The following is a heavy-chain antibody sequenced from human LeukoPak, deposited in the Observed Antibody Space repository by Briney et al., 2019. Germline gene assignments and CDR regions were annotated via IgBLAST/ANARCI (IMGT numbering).Heavy chain of an antibody. Sequence: SETLSLTCAVYGGSFSGYYWSWIRQPPGKGLEWIGENNHSGSTNYNPSLKSRVTISVDTSKNQFSLKLSSVTAADTAVYYCAGTWKYYYDSSGYLGPDYWGQGTLVTVSS. J-gene: IGHJ4*02. V-gene: IGHV4-34*01. CDR1: GGSFSGYY. D-gene: IGHD3-22*01. CDR3: AGTWKYYYDSSGYLGPDY. CDR2: NNHSGST.